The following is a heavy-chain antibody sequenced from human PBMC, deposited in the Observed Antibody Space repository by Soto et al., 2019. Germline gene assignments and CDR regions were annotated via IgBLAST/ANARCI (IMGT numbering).Heavy chain of an antibody. D-gene: IGHD3-16*01. V-gene: IGHV3-30*18. CDR3: AKVEGGYYYYGMDV. CDR2: ISYDGSNE. J-gene: IGHJ6*02. CDR1: GFTFSNYG. Sequence: QVQLVESGGGVVQPGRSLRLSCAASGFTFSNYGMHWVRQAPGKGLVWVAVISYDGSNEYYADSVKGRFTIFRDNSKKTLYLQMNSLRAEDTAVYYCAKVEGGYYYYGMDVWGQGTTVTVSS.